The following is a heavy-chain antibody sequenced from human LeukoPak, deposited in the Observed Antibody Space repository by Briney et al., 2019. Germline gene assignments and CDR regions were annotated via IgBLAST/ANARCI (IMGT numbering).Heavy chain of an antibody. CDR2: IIPIFGTA. CDR3: ARALTPSYGSGDGAYYYMDV. V-gene: IGHV1-69*13. Sequence: GASVKVSCKASGGTFSSYAISWVRQAPGQGLEWMGGIIPIFGTANYAQKFQGRVTITADESTSTAYMELSSLRSEDTAVYYCARALTPSYGSGDGAYYYMDVWGKGTTVTISS. CDR1: GGTFSSYA. J-gene: IGHJ6*03. D-gene: IGHD3-10*01.